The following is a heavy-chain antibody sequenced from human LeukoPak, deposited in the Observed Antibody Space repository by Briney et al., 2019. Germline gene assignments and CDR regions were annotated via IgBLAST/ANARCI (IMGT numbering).Heavy chain of an antibody. CDR1: GFTVSSNY. Sequence: GGSLRLSCAASGFTVSSNYMSWVRQVPGKGLEWVSVIYSGGSTYYADSVEGRFTISRDSSKNTLYLQMNSLRAEDTAVYYCARDYHDYYGPGYWGQGTLVTVSS. D-gene: IGHD3-10*01. CDR2: IYSGGST. V-gene: IGHV3-53*01. J-gene: IGHJ4*02. CDR3: ARDYHDYYGPGY.